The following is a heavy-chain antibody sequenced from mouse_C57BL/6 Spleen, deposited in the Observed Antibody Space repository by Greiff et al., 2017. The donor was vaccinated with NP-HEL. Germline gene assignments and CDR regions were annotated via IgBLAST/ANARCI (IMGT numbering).Heavy chain of an antibody. CDR3: ARYGGGNYGGAMDY. J-gene: IGHJ4*01. V-gene: IGHV1-7*01. CDR1: GYTFTSYL. D-gene: IGHD1-1*02. CDR2: INPSRGYP. Sequence: SWSELATPFSSFPLSFHSSGYTFTSYLMHWLKQRPGQGLEWIGYINPSRGYPTYNQKFKDKATLTADKSSSTAYMQLSSLTYEDSAVYYCARYGGGNYGGAMDYWGQGTSVTVSS.